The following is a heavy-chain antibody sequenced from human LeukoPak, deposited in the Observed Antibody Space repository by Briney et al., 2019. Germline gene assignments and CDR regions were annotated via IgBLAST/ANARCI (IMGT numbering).Heavy chain of an antibody. D-gene: IGHD6-19*01. CDR1: GGPISSGSYY. CDR3: ARGSGWPLYYYYYMGV. V-gene: IGHV4-61*02. J-gene: IGHJ6*03. Sequence: SETLSLTCTVSGGPISSGSYYWSSSRQPAGKGLEWIGRIYTSESTNNNPSLKGRVTISVDTSKNQFSLKLSSVTAADTAVYYCARGSGWPLYYYYYMGVWGKGTTVTVSS. CDR2: IYTSEST.